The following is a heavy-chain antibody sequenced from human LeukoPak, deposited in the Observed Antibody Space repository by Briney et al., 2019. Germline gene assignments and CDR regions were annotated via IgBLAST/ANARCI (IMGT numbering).Heavy chain of an antibody. CDR1: GGSLSNYS. J-gene: IGHJ6*04. D-gene: IGHD1-1*01. CDR2: IIPILGIA. Sequence: SENVSCMASGGSLSNYSIRWVRQPPGQGLEWMGWIIPILGIANYAQKFQDRVTHIADKSTNPAYMGVDSLKCGDTGVYFCARDAGQRERSYYGREVCGERKTGTASPQ. CDR3: ARDAGQRERSYYGREV. V-gene: IGHV1-69*10.